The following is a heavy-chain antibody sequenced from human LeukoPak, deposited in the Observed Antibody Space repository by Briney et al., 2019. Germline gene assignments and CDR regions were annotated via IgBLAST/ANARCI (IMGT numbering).Heavy chain of an antibody. Sequence: PGGSLRLSCAASGFSFNIYAMHWVRQAPGKGLEWVAVTSFDGGIKYYADSVKGRFTISRDNAKNSLYLQMNSLRAEDTAVYYCARSPDGFSYGYLYWGQGTLVTVSS. V-gene: IGHV3-30-3*01. CDR2: TSFDGGIK. D-gene: IGHD5-18*01. CDR3: ARSPDGFSYGYLY. J-gene: IGHJ4*02. CDR1: GFSFNIYA.